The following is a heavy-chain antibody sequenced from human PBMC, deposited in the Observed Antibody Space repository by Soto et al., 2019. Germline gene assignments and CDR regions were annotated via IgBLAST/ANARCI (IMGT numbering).Heavy chain of an antibody. CDR2: INPFDGSR. CDR3: SRVDPGETSPFDH. D-gene: IGHD3-10*01. V-gene: IGHV1-46*03. CDR1: GYIFTSYY. J-gene: IGHJ4*02. Sequence: QVQLVQSGAEVKKPGASVKVSCKASGYIFTSYYIHWVRQAPGQGLEWMGWINPFDGSRMFAQSFQGRVNRTRDTSTSTVYMEVSSLRSEDTAVYYCSRVDPGETSPFDHWGQGTLVTVSS.